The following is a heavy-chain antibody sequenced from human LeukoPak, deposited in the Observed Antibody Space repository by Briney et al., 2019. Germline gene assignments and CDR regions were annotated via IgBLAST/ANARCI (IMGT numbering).Heavy chain of an antibody. V-gene: IGHV3-48*02. CDR1: GFTFSSYS. D-gene: IGHD5-18*01. J-gene: IGHJ4*02. CDR2: ISSSSGSI. CDR3: ATTWIQLWVGVDY. Sequence: LSGGSLRLSCAASGFTFSSYSMNWVRQAPGKGLEWVSYISSSSGSIYYADSVKGRFTISRDNAKNSLYLQMNSLRDEDTAVYYCATTWIQLWVGVDYWGQGTLVTVSS.